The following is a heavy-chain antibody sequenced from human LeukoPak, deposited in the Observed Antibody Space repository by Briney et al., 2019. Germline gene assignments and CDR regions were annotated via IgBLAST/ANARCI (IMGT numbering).Heavy chain of an antibody. D-gene: IGHD2-2*01. Sequence: GESLKISCKSSGYSFTNYWIGWVRQMPGKGLEWMGIIYPGDSDTRYSPSFQGQVTISADKSISTAYLQWSSLKASDTAMYYCARQASGPAARKNWFDPWGQGTLVTVSS. CDR3: ARQASGPAARKNWFDP. J-gene: IGHJ5*02. CDR1: GYSFTNYW. V-gene: IGHV5-51*01. CDR2: IYPGDSDT.